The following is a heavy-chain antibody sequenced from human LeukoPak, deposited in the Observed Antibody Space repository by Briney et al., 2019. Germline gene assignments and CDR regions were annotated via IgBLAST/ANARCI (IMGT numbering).Heavy chain of an antibody. D-gene: IGHD3-10*01. V-gene: IGHV3-15*01. CDR2: IKSKTDGGTT. Sequence: GGSLRLSCAASGFTFSNAWMSWVRLAPGKGLEWVGRIKSKTDGGTTDYAAPVKGRFTISRDDSKNTLYLQMNSLKTEDTAVYYCTTDLGEYYGSGSYQFWGQGTLVTVSS. CDR3: TTDLGEYYGSGSYQF. CDR1: GFTFSNAW. J-gene: IGHJ4*02.